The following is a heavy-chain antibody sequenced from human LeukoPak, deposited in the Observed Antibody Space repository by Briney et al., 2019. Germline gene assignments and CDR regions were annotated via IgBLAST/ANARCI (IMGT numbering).Heavy chain of an antibody. CDR2: INHSGST. CDR1: GGSFSGYY. J-gene: IGHJ5*02. V-gene: IGHV4-34*01. CDR3: ARAYVVAAAGNRTRKSRNWFDP. Sequence: PSETLSLTCAVYGGSFSGYYWSWIRQPPGKGLEWIGEINHSGSTNYNPSLKSRVTISVDTSKNQFSLKLSSVTAADTAVYYCARAYVVAAAGNRTRKSRNWFDPWGQGTLVTVSS. D-gene: IGHD6-13*01.